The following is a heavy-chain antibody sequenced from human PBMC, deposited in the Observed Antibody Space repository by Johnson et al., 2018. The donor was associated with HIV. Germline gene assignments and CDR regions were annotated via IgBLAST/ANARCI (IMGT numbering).Heavy chain of an antibody. D-gene: IGHD6-19*01. CDR2: IAYDGSNK. CDR1: GFTFSCYA. J-gene: IGHJ3*02. V-gene: IGHV3-30-3*01. CDR3: ARDNGAVAGPEGAWDI. Sequence: QVQLVESGGGLVQPGGSLRLSCAASGFTFSCYAMHWVRQAPGKGLESVAVIAYDGSNKYYADSVKGRYTISRGNSKNTLYLKMNSLRAEDTAVYYCARDNGAVAGPEGAWDIGGEGTMVTV.